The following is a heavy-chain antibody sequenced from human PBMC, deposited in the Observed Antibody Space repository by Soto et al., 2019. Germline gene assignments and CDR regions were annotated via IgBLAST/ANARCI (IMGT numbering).Heavy chain of an antibody. J-gene: IGHJ4*02. CDR2: ISYDGSNK. Sequence: GGSLRLSCAASGFTFSSYGMHWVRQAPGKGLEWVAVISYDGSNKYYADSVKGRFTISRDNSKNTLYLQMNSLRAEDTAVYYCAKDSPSLDIVVVPAASLDYWGQGTLVTVSS. CDR3: AKDSPSLDIVVVPAASLDY. CDR1: GFTFSSYG. D-gene: IGHD2-2*01. V-gene: IGHV3-30*18.